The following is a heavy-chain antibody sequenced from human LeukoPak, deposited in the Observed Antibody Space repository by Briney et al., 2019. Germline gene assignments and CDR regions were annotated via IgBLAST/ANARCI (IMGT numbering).Heavy chain of an antibody. Sequence: SETLSLTCTVSGCSISSSNWWSWVRQPPGKGLEWIGEIYHSGSTNYNPSLKSRVTISVDKSKNQFSLKLSSVTAADTAVYYCARVRGYGERYYYYGMDVWGKGTTVTVSS. D-gene: IGHD5-18*01. CDR2: IYHSGST. CDR1: GCSISSSNW. CDR3: ARVRGYGERYYYYGMDV. V-gene: IGHV4-4*02. J-gene: IGHJ6*04.